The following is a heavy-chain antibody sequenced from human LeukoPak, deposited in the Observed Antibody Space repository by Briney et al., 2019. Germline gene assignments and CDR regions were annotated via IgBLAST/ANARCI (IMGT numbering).Heavy chain of an antibody. CDR1: GFSFRNAW. CDR2: IKSKSDGGTI. V-gene: IGHV3-15*01. D-gene: IGHD3-10*01. J-gene: IGHJ5*02. Sequence: PGGSLRLSCAASGFSFRNAWMSWVRQAPGKGLEWVGRIKSKSDGGTIDYTAPVKGRFIISRDDSKDTLYLQMSSLTTEDTAVYYCARGFGDWGLSWFDPWGQGTLVTVSS. CDR3: ARGFGDWGLSWFDP.